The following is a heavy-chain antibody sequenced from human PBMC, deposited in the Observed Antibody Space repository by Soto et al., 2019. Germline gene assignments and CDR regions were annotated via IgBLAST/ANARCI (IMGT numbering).Heavy chain of an antibody. CDR2: IYPGDSDT. CDR1: GYSFTSYW. CDR3: ARTYYYDSSGYFPFDD. Sequence: GESLKISCKGSGYSFTSYWIGWVRQMPGKGLEWTGIIYPGDSDTRYSPSFQGQVTISADKSISTAYLQWSSLKASDTAMYYCARTYYYDSSGYFPFDDWGQGSLVSGSS. V-gene: IGHV5-51*01. D-gene: IGHD3-22*01. J-gene: IGHJ4*02.